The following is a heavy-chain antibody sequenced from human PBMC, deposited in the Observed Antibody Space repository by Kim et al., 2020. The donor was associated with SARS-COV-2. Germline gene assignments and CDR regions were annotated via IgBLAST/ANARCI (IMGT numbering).Heavy chain of an antibody. Sequence: SETLSLTCTVSGGSISNDDYSWNWIRQHPGKGLEWIGYIYYSGTTYYNPSLKSRVSISVDTSKNQFSLRLNSVTGADTAVYFCARDRGLGFGSCCYFEY. D-gene: IGHD3-10*01. CDR1: GGSISNDDYS. CDR3: ARDRGLGFGSCCYFEY. CDR2: IYYSGTT. V-gene: IGHV4-31*03. J-gene: IGHJ4*01.